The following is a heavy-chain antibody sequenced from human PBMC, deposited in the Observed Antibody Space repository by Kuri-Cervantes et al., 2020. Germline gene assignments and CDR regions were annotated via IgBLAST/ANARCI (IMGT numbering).Heavy chain of an antibody. CDR1: GGSISSYY. Sequence: GSLRLSCTVSGGSISSYYWSWIRQPPGKGLEWIGYIYYSGSTNYNPSLKSRVTISVDTSKNQFSLKLNSVTAADTAIYYCARHGHFGDWFDPWGQGTLVTVSS. CDR3: ARHGHFGDWFDP. V-gene: IGHV4-59*08. J-gene: IGHJ5*02. D-gene: IGHD3-16*01. CDR2: IYYSGST.